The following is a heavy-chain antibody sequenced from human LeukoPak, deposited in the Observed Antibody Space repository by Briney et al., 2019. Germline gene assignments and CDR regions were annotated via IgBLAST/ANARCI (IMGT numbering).Heavy chain of an antibody. CDR2: ISSSSSYI. Sequence: VGSLRLSCAASGFTFSSYSMNWVRQAPGKGLEWVSSISSSSSYIYYADSVKGRFTISRDNAKNSLYLQMNSLRAEDTAVYYCARDPQSTVGYWGQGTLVTVSS. CDR1: GFTFSSYS. D-gene: IGHD4-11*01. CDR3: ARDPQSTVGY. V-gene: IGHV3-21*01. J-gene: IGHJ4*02.